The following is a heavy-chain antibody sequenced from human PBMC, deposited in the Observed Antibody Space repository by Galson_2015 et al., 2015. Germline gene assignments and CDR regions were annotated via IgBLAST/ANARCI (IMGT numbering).Heavy chain of an antibody. D-gene: IGHD2/OR15-2a*01. CDR1: GFIFDENA. V-gene: IGHV3-9*01. CDR2: ITSNSAIT. J-gene: IGHJ4*02. Sequence: SLRLSCAASGFIFDENAMHWVRHAPGKGLEWVSGITSNSAITDYAASVKGRFTISRDNARTSLYMQMNALRAEATAFYYCVIRGLATKFYDYWGQGTLVTFSS. CDR3: VIRGLATKFYDY.